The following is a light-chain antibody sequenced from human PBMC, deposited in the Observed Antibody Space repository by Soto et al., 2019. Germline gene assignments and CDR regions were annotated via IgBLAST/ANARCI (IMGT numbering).Light chain of an antibody. J-gene: IGKJ1*01. Sequence: EIVMTQSPATLSVSPGGRATLSCRASQSVSSNLAWYQQKPGQAPSLLIYDISARATGIPTRFSGSGSGTEFTLTISSLQSEDFAVYYCQQYGNSPWTFGQGTKVDIK. V-gene: IGKV3D-15*02. CDR1: QSVSSN. CDR2: DIS. CDR3: QQYGNSPWT.